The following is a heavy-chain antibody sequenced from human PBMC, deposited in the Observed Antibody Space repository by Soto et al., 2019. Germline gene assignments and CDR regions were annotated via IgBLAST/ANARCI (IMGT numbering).Heavy chain of an antibody. J-gene: IGHJ3*01. CDR1: GGSITSYY. CDR2: IYYSGST. CDR3: ARVWGGAFDF. D-gene: IGHD3-10*01. Sequence: SETLSLTCTVSGGSITSYYWSWIRQPPGKGLEWIGYIYYSGSTNYNPSLKSRVTISVDTSKNQFSLKLSSVTAADTAVYYCARVWGGAFDFWGQGTMVTVSS. V-gene: IGHV4-59*01.